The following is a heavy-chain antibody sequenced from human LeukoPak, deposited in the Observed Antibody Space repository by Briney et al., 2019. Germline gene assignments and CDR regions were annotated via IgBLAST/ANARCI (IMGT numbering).Heavy chain of an antibody. CDR1: GYTFTAYY. V-gene: IGHV1-2*02. CDR3: ARWSYCGGDCYSFDY. Sequence: ASVKVSCKASGYTFTAYYMHWVRQGPGQGLEWMGWINSNSGDTNYAQKFQGRVTMTRDTSISTAYMEPSRLRSDDTAVYYCARWSYCGGDCYSFDYWGQGTLVTVSS. D-gene: IGHD2-21*02. CDR2: INSNSGDT. J-gene: IGHJ4*02.